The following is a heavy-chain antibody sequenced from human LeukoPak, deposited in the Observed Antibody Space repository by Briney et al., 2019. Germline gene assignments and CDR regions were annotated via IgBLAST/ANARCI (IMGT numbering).Heavy chain of an antibody. CDR1: GFTFSDYY. CDR3: ARMLLRDYGDYYFDY. V-gene: IGHV3-11*06. D-gene: IGHD4-17*01. Sequence: GGSLRLSCAASGFTFSDYYMSWIRQAPGTGLEWVSYISSSSSYTNYADSVKGRFTISRDNAKNSLYLQMNSLRAEDTAVYYCARMLLRDYGDYYFDYWGQGTLVTVSS. J-gene: IGHJ4*02. CDR2: ISSSSSYT.